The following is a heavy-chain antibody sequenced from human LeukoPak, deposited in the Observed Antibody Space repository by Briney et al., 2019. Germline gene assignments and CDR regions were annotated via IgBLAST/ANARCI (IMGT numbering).Heavy chain of an antibody. CDR3: ARVYDFWSGCGWFDP. V-gene: IGHV4-34*01. J-gene: IGHJ5*02. Sequence: SETLSLTCAVYGGSFSGYYWSWIRQPPGKGLEWIGEINHSGSTNYNPSLKSRVTISVDTSKNQFSLKLSSVTAADTAVYYCARVYDFWSGCGWFDPWGQGTLVTVSS. CDR1: GGSFSGYY. CDR2: INHSGST. D-gene: IGHD3-3*01.